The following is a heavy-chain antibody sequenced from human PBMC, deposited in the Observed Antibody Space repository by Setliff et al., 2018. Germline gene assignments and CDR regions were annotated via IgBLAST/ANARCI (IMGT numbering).Heavy chain of an antibody. CDR2: IIPMFGPP. CDR1: GDTFNNYA. J-gene: IGHJ5*02. D-gene: IGHD3-22*01. Sequence: SVKVSCKTSGDTFNNYAITWVRQAPGQGPEWMGGIIPMFGPPTYAQQFQGRVTIAADELSGMVYMELSSLTSEDTAMYYCARDALYDSNDRNSYYGNWLDPWGQGTLVTVSS. V-gene: IGHV1-69*13. CDR3: ARDALYDSNDRNSYYGNWLDP.